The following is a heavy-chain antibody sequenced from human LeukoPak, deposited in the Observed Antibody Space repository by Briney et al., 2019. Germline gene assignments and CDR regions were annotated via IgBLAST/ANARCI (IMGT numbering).Heavy chain of an antibody. CDR1: GYTFTSYG. D-gene: IGHD3-10*01. Sequence: GASVKVSCKASGYTFTSYGISWVRQAPGQGLEWMGWINTNTGNPTYAQGFTGRFVFSLDTSVSTAYLQISSLKAEDTAVYYCASAFDGVMDPGYYWGQGTLVTVSS. CDR2: INTNTGNP. CDR3: ASAFDGVMDPGYY. V-gene: IGHV7-4-1*02. J-gene: IGHJ4*02.